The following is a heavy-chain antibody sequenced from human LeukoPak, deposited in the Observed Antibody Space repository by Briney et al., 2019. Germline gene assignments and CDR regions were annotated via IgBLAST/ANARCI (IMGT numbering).Heavy chain of an antibody. CDR3: ARGMLGLPLDY. V-gene: IGHV3-30*03. D-gene: IGHD1-26*01. CDR2: ISYDGSNK. Sequence: GSLRLSCAASGFTFNSYGMHWVRQAPGKGLEWVAVISYDGSNKYYADSVKGRFTISRDNSKNTLYLQMNSLRAEDTAVYYCARGMLGLPLDYWGQGTLVTVSS. J-gene: IGHJ4*02. CDR1: GFTFNSYG.